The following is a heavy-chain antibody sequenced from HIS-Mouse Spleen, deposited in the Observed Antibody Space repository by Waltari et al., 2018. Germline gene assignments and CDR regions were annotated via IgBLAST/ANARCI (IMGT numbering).Heavy chain of an antibody. J-gene: IGHJ4*02. Sequence: QVQLVESGGGVVQPGRSLRLSWAASGFTFSSYGMHWVRQAPGKGLEWGAVISYDGSNKYYADSVKGRFTISRDNSKNTLYLQMNSLRAEDTAVYYCAKASSGWLDYWGQGTLVTVSS. D-gene: IGHD6-19*01. CDR1: GFTFSSYG. CDR2: ISYDGSNK. V-gene: IGHV3-30*18. CDR3: AKASSGWLDY.